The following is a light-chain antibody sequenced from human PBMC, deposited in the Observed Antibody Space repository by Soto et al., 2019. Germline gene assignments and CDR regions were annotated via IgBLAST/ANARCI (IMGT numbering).Light chain of an antibody. CDR2: SAS. CDR1: QSVSTT. J-gene: IGKJ3*01. CDR3: QQYDNVRFT. V-gene: IGKV3-15*01. Sequence: EIVLTQSPATLSVSPGERATLSCRASQSVSTTLAWYQQKPGQAPRLLMYSASTRATGTPARFSGSGSGTEFTLTISSLQTEDFAVYYCQQYDNVRFTFGPGTKVDIK.